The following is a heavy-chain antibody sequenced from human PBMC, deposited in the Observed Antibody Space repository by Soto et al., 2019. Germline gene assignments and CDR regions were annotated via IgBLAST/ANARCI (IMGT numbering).Heavy chain of an antibody. D-gene: IGHD3-22*01. Sequence: GGSLRLSCAAPGFAFSNAWINWVRQAPGKGLEWVGRIKSKGHGGTTDFAAPVRGRFAISRDDSRNLVYMQMNSLNTEDTAVYYCTTDSYTSVIVVRFDYWGHGTLVTVSS. J-gene: IGHJ4*01. CDR2: IKSKGHGGTT. CDR3: TTDSYTSVIVVRFDY. CDR1: GFAFSNAW. V-gene: IGHV3-15*07.